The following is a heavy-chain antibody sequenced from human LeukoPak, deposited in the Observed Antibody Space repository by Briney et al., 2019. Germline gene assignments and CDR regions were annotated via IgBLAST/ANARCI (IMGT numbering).Heavy chain of an antibody. CDR3: ARQSHRIGDPDFDY. CDR1: GGSISSGDYY. CDR2: IHYSGNT. V-gene: IGHV4-61*09. Sequence: SQTLSLTCTVSGGSISSGDYYWSWIRQPTGKGLEWIGYIHYSGNTNYNPSLKSRVTISVDTSKNQFSLKLSSVTAADTAVYYCARQSHRIGDPDFDYWGQGTLVTVSS. J-gene: IGHJ4*02. D-gene: IGHD3-10*01.